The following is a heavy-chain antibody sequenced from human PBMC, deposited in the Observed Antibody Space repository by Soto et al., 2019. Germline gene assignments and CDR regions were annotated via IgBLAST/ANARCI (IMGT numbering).Heavy chain of an antibody. J-gene: IGHJ5*02. Sequence: QVQLQQWGAGLLKPSETLSLTCAVYGGSFSGYYWSWIRQPPGKGLEWIGEINHSGSTNYNPSLTSRVTISVDTSKNQFSLKLSSVTAADTAVYYCARGRSYMVRGGHNWFDPWGQGTLVTVSS. D-gene: IGHD3-10*01. CDR1: GGSFSGYY. CDR2: INHSGST. CDR3: ARGRSYMVRGGHNWFDP. V-gene: IGHV4-34*01.